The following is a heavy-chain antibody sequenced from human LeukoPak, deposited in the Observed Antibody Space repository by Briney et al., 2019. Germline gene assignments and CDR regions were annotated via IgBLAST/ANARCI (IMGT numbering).Heavy chain of an antibody. CDR1: GYSFTSYW. CDR2: IDPSDSYT. J-gene: IGHJ4*02. V-gene: IGHV5-10-1*01. D-gene: IGHD6-13*01. Sequence: GESLKISCKGSGYSFTSYWISWVRQMPGKGLEWMGRIDPSDSYTNYSPSFQGHVTISADKSIGTAYLQWSSLKASDTAMYYCARPESIAAAGTPFDYWGQGTLVTVSS. CDR3: ARPESIAAAGTPFDY.